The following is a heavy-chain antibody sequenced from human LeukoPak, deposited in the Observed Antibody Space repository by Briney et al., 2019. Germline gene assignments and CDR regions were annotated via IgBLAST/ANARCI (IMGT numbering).Heavy chain of an antibody. V-gene: IGHV3-23*01. CDR3: AKDFSGIAAAGPFDY. J-gene: IGHJ4*02. D-gene: IGHD6-13*01. CDR2: ISGSGGST. CDR1: GFTFSSYA. Sequence: PGGSLRLSCAASGFTFSSYAMSWVRQAPGKGLEWVSAISGSGGSTYYTDSVKGRFTISRDNSKNTLYLQMNSLRAEDTAVYYCAKDFSGIAAAGPFDYWGQGTLVTVSS.